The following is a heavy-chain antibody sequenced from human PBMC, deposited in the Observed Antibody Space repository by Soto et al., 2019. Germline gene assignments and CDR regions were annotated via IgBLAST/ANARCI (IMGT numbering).Heavy chain of an antibody. CDR2: IIPILGIA. CDR1: GGTFSSYT. CDR3: AIDKDPYCSGGSCYSVY. J-gene: IGHJ4*02. Sequence: ASVKVSCKASGGTFSSYTISWVRQAPGQGLEWMGRIIPILGIANYAQKFQGRVTITTDTSTSTAYMELSSLRSEDTAVYYFAIDKDPYCSGGSCYSVYWGQGTLVTVSS. V-gene: IGHV1-69*04. D-gene: IGHD2-15*01.